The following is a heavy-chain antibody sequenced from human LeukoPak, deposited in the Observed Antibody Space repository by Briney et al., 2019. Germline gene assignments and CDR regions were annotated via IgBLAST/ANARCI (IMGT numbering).Heavy chain of an antibody. V-gene: IGHV3-21*01. J-gene: IGHJ3*02. D-gene: IGHD4-23*01. CDR1: GFTFSSYS. Sequence: GGSLRLSCAASGFTFSSYSMNWVRQAPGKGLEWVSSISSSSSYIYYADSVKGRFTISRDNAKNSLYLQMNSLRAEDTAVYYCARGGTTVVPRIDDASDIWGQGTMVTVSS. CDR3: ARGGTTVVPRIDDASDI. CDR2: ISSSSSYI.